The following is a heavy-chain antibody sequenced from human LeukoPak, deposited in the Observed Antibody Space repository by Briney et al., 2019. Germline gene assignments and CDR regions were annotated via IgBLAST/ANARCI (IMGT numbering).Heavy chain of an antibody. CDR1: RASVSSCY. J-gene: IGHJ3*02. V-gene: IGHV4-59*02. D-gene: IGHD3-22*01. CDR3: ATFSYYYDSNGYHDALDI. CDR2: TYISGRS. Sequence: PSETLSLTCSVSRASVSSCYWTWIRQPPGKGLEWIGYTYISGRSNYNPSLKSRVTMSVDTSKNQFSLKLTSVTAADTAVYYCATFSYYYDSNGYHDALDIWGQGTMVTVSS.